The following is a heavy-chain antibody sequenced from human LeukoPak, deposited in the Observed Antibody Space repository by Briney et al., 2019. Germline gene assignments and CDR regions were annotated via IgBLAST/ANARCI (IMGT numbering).Heavy chain of an antibody. Sequence: PGGSLRLSCAASGFTFSSYGMHWVRQAPGKGLEWVAVISYDGSNKYYADSVKGRFTISRDNAKNSLYLQVSSLRAEDTAVFYCARDSIWNDINRERFDYWGQGALVTVSS. CDR1: GFTFSSYG. J-gene: IGHJ4*02. D-gene: IGHD1-14*01. CDR2: ISYDGSNK. CDR3: ARDSIWNDINRERFDY. V-gene: IGHV3-30*03.